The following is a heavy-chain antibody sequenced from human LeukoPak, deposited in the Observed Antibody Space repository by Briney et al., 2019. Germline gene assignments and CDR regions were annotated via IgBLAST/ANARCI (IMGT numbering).Heavy chain of an antibody. V-gene: IGHV4-34*01. CDR2: INHSGST. J-gene: IGHJ4*02. CDR1: GGSFSGYY. Sequence: SETLSLTCAVYGGSFSGYYWSWIRQPPGKGLEWIGEINHSGSTNYNPSLKSRVTISVDTSKNQFSLKLSSVTAADTAVYYCARGVGDYDFWSGAIDYWGQGTLVTVSS. D-gene: IGHD3-3*01. CDR3: ARGVGDYDFWSGAIDY.